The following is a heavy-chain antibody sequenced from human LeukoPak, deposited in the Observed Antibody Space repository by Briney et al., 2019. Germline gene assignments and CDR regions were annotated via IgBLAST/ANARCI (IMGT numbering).Heavy chain of an antibody. Sequence: PGGSLRLSCAASGFTFSSYGMHWVRQAPGKGLEWVAVIWYDGSNKYYADSVKGRFTISRDNSKNTLYLQMNSLRAEDTAVYYCARDRGPTMVRGVIIGPYYYYGMDVWGQGTTVTVSS. CDR1: GFTFSSYG. CDR3: ARDRGPTMVRGVIIGPYYYYGMDV. V-gene: IGHV3-33*01. D-gene: IGHD3-10*01. J-gene: IGHJ6*02. CDR2: IWYDGSNK.